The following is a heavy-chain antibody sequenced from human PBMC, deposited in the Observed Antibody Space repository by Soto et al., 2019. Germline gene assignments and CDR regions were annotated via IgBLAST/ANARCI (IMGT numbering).Heavy chain of an antibody. CDR2: INHSGST. J-gene: IGHJ5*02. V-gene: IGHV4-34*01. D-gene: IGHD2-2*01. CDR1: GGSFSGYY. Sequence: QVQLQQWGAGLLKPSETLSLTCAVYGGSFSGYYWSWIRQPPGKGLEWIGEINHSGSTNYNPSLKTPVTISVDTSKTQFSLNLTSVTAADTAVYYCARGIYIVVVPAPMGNWFDPWGQGTLVTVSS. CDR3: ARGIYIVVVPAPMGNWFDP.